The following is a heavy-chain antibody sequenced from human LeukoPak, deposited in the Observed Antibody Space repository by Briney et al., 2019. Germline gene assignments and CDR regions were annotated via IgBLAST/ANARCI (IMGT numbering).Heavy chain of an antibody. D-gene: IGHD3-10*01. CDR3: ARELSGSGSLSFDY. J-gene: IGHJ4*02. Sequence: PGRSLRLSRAASGFTLSSYPMHWVRQAPGKGLEGVAVISYDGSNKYYADSVKGRFTISRDNSKNTLYLQMNSLRAEDTAVYYCARELSGSGSLSFDYWGQGTLVTVSS. CDR2: ISYDGSNK. CDR1: GFTLSSYP. V-gene: IGHV3-30*04.